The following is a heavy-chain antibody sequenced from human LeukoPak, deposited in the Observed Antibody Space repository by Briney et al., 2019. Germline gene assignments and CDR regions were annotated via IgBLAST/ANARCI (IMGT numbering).Heavy chain of an antibody. D-gene: IGHD3-10*01. V-gene: IGHV1-18*01. CDR2: ISAYNGNT. CDR1: GHTFTSYG. J-gene: IGHJ6*02. CDR3: ARDHLGATVRGVMGYYGMDV. Sequence: ASVKVSCKASGHTFTSYGISWVRQAPGQGLEWMGWISAYNGNTNYAQKLQGRVTMTTDTSTSTAYMELRSLRSDDTAVYYCARDHLGATVRGVMGYYGMDVWGQGTTVTVSS.